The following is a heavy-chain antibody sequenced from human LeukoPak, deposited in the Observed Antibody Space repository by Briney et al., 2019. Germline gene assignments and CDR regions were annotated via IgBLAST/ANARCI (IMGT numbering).Heavy chain of an antibody. J-gene: IGHJ5*02. CDR3: ARDSGTTGEVKFAP. Sequence: SETLSLTCTVSGGSINSYWSWIRQPAGKGLEGIGRISGSGTITYNPALQSRLSISIDTSKNQFSLKLMSVTAADTAVYYCARDSGTTGEVKFAPWGQGTLVTVSS. V-gene: IGHV4-4*07. D-gene: IGHD3-10*01. CDR1: GGSINSY. CDR2: ISGSGTI.